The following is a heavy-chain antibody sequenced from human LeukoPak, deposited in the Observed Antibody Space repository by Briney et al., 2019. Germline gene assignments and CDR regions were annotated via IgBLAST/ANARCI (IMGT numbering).Heavy chain of an antibody. V-gene: IGHV3-23*01. CDR3: AKDRIGFVVPPYYYGMDV. CDR1: GITFSHHA. J-gene: IGHJ6*02. Sequence: PGGSLRLSCAISGITFSHHAISWVRQAPGKGLEWVSAISGSGATTYYADSVKGRFIISRDNSKNTLSLQMHSLRAEDTAVYYCAKDRIGFVVPPYYYGMDVWGQGTTVTVSS. CDR2: ISGSGATT. D-gene: IGHD2-21*01.